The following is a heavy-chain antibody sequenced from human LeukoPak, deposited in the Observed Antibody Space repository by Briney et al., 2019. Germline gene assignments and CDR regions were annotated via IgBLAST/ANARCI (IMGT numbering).Heavy chain of an antibody. Sequence: PSETLSLTCTVSGGSISSSFYYWGWIRQPPGKGLEWIGSIYYSGSTYYNPSLKSRVTISVDTSKNQFSLKLTSVTAADTAVYYCGRPRTPDAYSAPFDYWGQGTLVTVSS. V-gene: IGHV4-39*01. CDR2: IYYSGST. D-gene: IGHD5-24*01. CDR3: GRPRTPDAYSAPFDY. J-gene: IGHJ4*02. CDR1: GGSISSSFYY.